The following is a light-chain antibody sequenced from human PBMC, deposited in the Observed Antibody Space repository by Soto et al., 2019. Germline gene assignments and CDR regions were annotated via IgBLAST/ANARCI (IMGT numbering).Light chain of an antibody. CDR1: ESIDNW. CDR2: AAS. CDR3: QQYHTDWT. J-gene: IGKJ1*01. V-gene: IGKV1-5*01. Sequence: IQVTQSHSTLSASVGATLTISCRASESIDNWLAWYQQKPGKAPKILIFAASTLVRGVPSRFSGRGSGTEFTLTISSLKADDYATFYCQQYHTDWTFGQGTKVDIK.